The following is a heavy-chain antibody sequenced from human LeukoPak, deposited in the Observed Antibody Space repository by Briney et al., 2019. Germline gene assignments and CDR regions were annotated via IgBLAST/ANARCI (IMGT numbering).Heavy chain of an antibody. D-gene: IGHD1-26*01. CDR1: GFTFSTYG. J-gene: IGHJ4*02. CDR2: IWYDGSNK. CDR3: ARAPTSYYYFDY. V-gene: IGHV3-33*08. Sequence: PGRSLRLSCAAVGFTFSTYGMHWVRQAPGKGLEWVAVIWYDGSNKYYADSVKGRFTISRDNSKNTLYLQMNSLRAEDTAVYYCARAPTSYYYFDYWGQGALVTVSS.